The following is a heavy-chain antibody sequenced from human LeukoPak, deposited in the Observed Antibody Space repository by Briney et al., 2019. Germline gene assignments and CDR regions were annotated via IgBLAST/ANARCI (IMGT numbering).Heavy chain of an antibody. Sequence: GGSLRLSCAASGFTFSSYAMSWVRQAPGKGLEWVSVIYSGGSTYHADSVKGRFTISRDNSKNTLYLQMNSLRAEDTAVYYCASPGNGYNGGMDVWGQGTTVTVSS. J-gene: IGHJ6*02. D-gene: IGHD5-24*01. CDR3: ASPGNGYNGGMDV. V-gene: IGHV3-53*01. CDR2: IYSGGST. CDR1: GFTFSSYA.